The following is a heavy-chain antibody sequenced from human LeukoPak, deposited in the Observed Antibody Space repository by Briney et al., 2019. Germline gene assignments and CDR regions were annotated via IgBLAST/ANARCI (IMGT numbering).Heavy chain of an antibody. CDR3: ARDLFRSERVGLNDY. Sequence: GGSLRLSRAASGFTLSCNFMSWVRPAPGQGLEWVSVIYRTGSTYYAESVKGRFTISRDNSKNTLYLQMHSLRAEDTAVYYCARDLFRSERVGLNDYWGQGTLVTVSS. D-gene: IGHD3-16*01. CDR1: GFTLSCNF. J-gene: IGHJ4*02. CDR2: IYRTGST. V-gene: IGHV3-53*01.